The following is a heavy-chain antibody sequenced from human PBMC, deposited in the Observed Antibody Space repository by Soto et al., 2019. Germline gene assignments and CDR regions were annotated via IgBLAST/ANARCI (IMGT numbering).Heavy chain of an antibody. Sequence: LRLSCAASGFTFNSYGMHWVRQGPGNGLEWVAFISYDSTKTYYADSVKGRFTISRDNSNSALYVQMNSLTGEDTAVYYCARSRSAWSDFHYYSLDVWGQGTTVTVSS. V-gene: IGHV3-30*03. D-gene: IGHD1-26*01. CDR1: GFTFNSYG. CDR2: ISYDSTKT. J-gene: IGHJ6*02. CDR3: ARSRSAWSDFHYYSLDV.